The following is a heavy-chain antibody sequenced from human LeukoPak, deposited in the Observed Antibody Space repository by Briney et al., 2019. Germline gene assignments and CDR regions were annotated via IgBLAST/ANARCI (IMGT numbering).Heavy chain of an antibody. Sequence: PSETLSLTCTVSGGSISSSSDYWGWLRQPPGKGLDWIGSIYYSGSTYYNPSLKSQVTISVDTSKTQSSLKLSSVTAADPAVYYCARLRRLGYYYGSGSYSNWFDPWGQGTLVTVSS. V-gene: IGHV4-39*07. CDR3: ARLRRLGYYYGSGSYSNWFDP. CDR2: IYYSGST. CDR1: GGSISSSSDY. D-gene: IGHD3-10*01. J-gene: IGHJ5*02.